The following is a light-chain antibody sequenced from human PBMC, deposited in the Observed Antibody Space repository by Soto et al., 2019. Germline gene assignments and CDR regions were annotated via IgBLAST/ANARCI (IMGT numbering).Light chain of an antibody. V-gene: IGLV2-11*01. CDR2: DVS. CDR3: CSYAGSYPWV. J-gene: IGLJ3*02. Sequence: QSALTQPRSVSGSPGQAVTISCTGTSSDVGGYNYVSWYHQHPGKAPNLIIYDVSKRPSGVPDRFSGSKSANTASLIISGLQAEDEADYYCCSYAGSYPWVFGGGTKLTVL. CDR1: SSDVGGYNY.